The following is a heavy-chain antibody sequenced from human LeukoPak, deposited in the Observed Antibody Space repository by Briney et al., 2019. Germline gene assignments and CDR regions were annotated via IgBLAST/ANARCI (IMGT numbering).Heavy chain of an antibody. J-gene: IGHJ4*02. D-gene: IGHD3-22*01. CDR3: ARGDDSSGYYSGYFDY. CDR1: GFTFSSYW. CDR2: INSDGSST. Sequence: TGGSLRLSCAASGFTFSSYWMHWVRQAPGKGLVWVSRINSDGSSTNYADSVKGRFTISRDNTKNALYLQMNSLRAEDTAVYYCARGDDSSGYYSGYFDYWGQGTLVTVSS. V-gene: IGHV3-74*01.